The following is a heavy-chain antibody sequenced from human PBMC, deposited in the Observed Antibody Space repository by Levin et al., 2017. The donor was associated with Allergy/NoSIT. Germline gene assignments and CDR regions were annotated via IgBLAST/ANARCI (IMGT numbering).Heavy chain of an antibody. CDR1: CGSISSSSYY. J-gene: IGHJ5*02. Sequence: SQTLSLPCTVSCGSISSSSYYWGWIRQPPGKGLEWIGSIYYSGSTYYNPSLKSRVTISVDTSKNQFSLKLSSVTAADTAVYYCARHDLYERWFDPWGQGTLVTVSS. V-gene: IGHV4-39*01. CDR2: IYYSGST. D-gene: IGHD2-8*01. CDR3: ARHDLYERWFDP.